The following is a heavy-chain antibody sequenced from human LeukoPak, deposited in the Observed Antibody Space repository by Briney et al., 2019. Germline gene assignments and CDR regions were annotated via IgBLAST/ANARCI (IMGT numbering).Heavy chain of an antibody. D-gene: IGHD3-22*01. V-gene: IGHV4-34*01. CDR1: GGSFSGYY. J-gene: IGHJ4*02. CDR2: INHSGST. Sequence: SETLSLTCAVYGGSFSGYYWSWIRQPPGKGLEWIGEINHSGSTNYNPSLKSRVTISVDTSKNQFSLKLSSVTAADTAVYYCARESLEDYYDSSGPNDYWGQGTLVTVSS. CDR3: ARESLEDYYDSSGPNDY.